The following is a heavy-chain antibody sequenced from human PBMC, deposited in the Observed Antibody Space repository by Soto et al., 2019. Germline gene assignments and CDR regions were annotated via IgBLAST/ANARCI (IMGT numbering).Heavy chain of an antibody. D-gene: IGHD1-7*01. CDR3: ASRGGWDNWNYGRPIYYYYGMDV. J-gene: IGHJ6*02. CDR2: INHSGST. Sequence: SETLSLTCAVYGGSFSGYYWSWIRQPPGKGLEWIGEINHSGSTNYNPSLKSRVTISVDTSKNQFSLKLSSVTAADTAVYYCASRGGWDNWNYGRPIYYYYGMDVWGQGTKVTVSS. V-gene: IGHV4-34*01. CDR1: GGSFSGYY.